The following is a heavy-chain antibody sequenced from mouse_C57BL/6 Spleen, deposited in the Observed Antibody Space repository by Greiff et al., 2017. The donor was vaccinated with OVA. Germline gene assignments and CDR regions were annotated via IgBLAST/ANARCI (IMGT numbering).Heavy chain of an antibody. J-gene: IGHJ2*01. CDR1: GYAFSSSW. D-gene: IGHD6-1*01. V-gene: IGHV1-82*01. CDR2: IYPGDGDT. CDR3: ARWDTGASFDY. Sequence: QVQLQQSGPELVKPGASVKISCKASGYAFSSSWMNWVKQRPGKGLEWIGRIYPGDGDTNYNWKFKGKATLTADKSSSTAYMQLSSLTSEDSAVYFCARWDTGASFDYWGQGTTLTVSA.